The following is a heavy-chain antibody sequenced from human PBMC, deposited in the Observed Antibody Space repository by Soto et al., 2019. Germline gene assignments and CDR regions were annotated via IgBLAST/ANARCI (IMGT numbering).Heavy chain of an antibody. CDR3: ARGAHNINCFAP. D-gene: IGHD1-1*01. CDR2: ISSSSSTI. Sequence: GGSLRLSCAASGFTFSSYSMNWVRQAPGKGLEWVSYISSSSSTIYYADSVKGRFTISRDNAKKSLYLQMNSLRDEDTAVYYCARGAHNINCFAPWGQETRVTFSS. J-gene: IGHJ5*02. V-gene: IGHV3-48*02. CDR1: GFTFSSYS.